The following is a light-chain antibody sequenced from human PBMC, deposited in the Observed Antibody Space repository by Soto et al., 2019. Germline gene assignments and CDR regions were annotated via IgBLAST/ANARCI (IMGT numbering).Light chain of an antibody. J-gene: IGLJ2*01. CDR3: GTWDDSLSAVV. CDR2: DNS. Sequence: QSVLTQPPSVSAAPGQKVTISCSGSSSNIGVKSVSWYQQLPRTAPKLLIYDNSERPSGIPDRFSVSKSGTSATLGITGLQTGDEADYYCGTWDDSLSAVVFGGGTKLTVL. V-gene: IGLV1-51*01. CDR1: SSNIGVKS.